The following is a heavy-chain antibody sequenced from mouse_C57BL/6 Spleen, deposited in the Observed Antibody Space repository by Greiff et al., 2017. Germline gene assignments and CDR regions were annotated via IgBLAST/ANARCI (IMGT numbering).Heavy chain of an antibody. CDR2: INPNNGGT. D-gene: IGHD2-4*01. V-gene: IGHV1-26*01. Sequence: EVQLQQSGPELVKPGASVKISCKASGYTFTDYYMNWVKQSHGKSLEWIGDINPNNGGTSYNQKFKGKATLTVDKSSSTAYMELRSLTSEDSAVYYCARPGLRHGDGFAYWGQGTLVTVSA. CDR1: GYTFTDYY. J-gene: IGHJ3*01. CDR3: ARPGLRHGDGFAY.